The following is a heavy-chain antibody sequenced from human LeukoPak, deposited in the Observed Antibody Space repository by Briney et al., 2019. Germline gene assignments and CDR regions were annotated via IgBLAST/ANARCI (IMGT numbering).Heavy chain of an antibody. Sequence: VASVKVSCKASGYTFIGYGISWARQAPGQGLEWMGWITPYNGNTNYVQNFQGRVTMTTDTSTSTAYMELRSLRSDDTAVYYCAREYGGNPGLFGYWGQGTLVTVSS. CDR3: AREYGGNPGLFGY. D-gene: IGHD4-23*01. CDR1: GYTFIGYG. CDR2: ITPYNGNT. V-gene: IGHV1-18*01. J-gene: IGHJ4*02.